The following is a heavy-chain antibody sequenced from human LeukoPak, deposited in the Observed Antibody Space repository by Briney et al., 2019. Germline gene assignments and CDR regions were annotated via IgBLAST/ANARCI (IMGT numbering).Heavy chain of an antibody. J-gene: IGHJ4*02. D-gene: IGHD1-1*01. CDR2: IYYTGST. V-gene: IGHV4-39*01. CDR1: GGSITSSSYY. CDR3: ARLLGGTTNGYFDY. Sequence: PSETLSLTCTVSGGSITSSSYYWGWIPQPPGKGLEWIGSIYYTGSTYYNPSLKGRVTTAVDTSKNQFSLKLSSVTAADTAVYYCARLLGGTTNGYFDYWGQGTLLTVSS.